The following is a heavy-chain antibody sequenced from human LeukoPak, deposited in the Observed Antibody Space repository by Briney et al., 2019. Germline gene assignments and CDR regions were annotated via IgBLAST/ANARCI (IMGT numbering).Heavy chain of an antibody. CDR2: ISSSSSTI. Sequence: GGSLRLSCAASGFTFSSYSMNWVRQAPGKGLEWVSYISSSSSTIYYADSVKGRFTISRDNAKNSLYLQMNSLRAEDTALYYCARDQKFPYWYFDLWGRGTPVTVSS. CDR1: GFTFSSYS. CDR3: ARDQKFPYWYFDL. V-gene: IGHV3-48*01. J-gene: IGHJ2*01.